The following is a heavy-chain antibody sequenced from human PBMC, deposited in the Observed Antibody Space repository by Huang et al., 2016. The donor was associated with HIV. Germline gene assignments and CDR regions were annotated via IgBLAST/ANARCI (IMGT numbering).Heavy chain of an antibody. D-gene: IGHD1-1*01. Sequence: EVRLLESGGDLVRPGGSLRLSCQTSGFNFRVYAMNWVRQAPGRCLEWVARISGTAAHTYYAAAVKGRFSISRDNDQNTVSLQMNSLGAEDTGIYYCAKAPQVLSQALDGWGQGILVTVSS. CDR2: ISGTAAHT. J-gene: IGHJ4*02. CDR3: AKAPQVLSQALDG. V-gene: IGHV3-23*01. CDR1: GFNFRVYA.